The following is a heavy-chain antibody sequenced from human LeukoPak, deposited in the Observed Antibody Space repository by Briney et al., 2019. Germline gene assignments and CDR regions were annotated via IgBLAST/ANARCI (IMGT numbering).Heavy chain of an antibody. CDR2: IYYSGST. J-gene: IGHJ4*02. CDR1: GGSISSYY. D-gene: IGHD6-19*01. Sequence: SEALSLTCTVSGGSISSYYWSWIRQPPGKGLEWIGYIYYSGSTNYSPSLKSRVTISVDTSKNQFSLKLSSVTAADTAVYYCAREYSSGWYGFDYWGQGTLVTVSS. V-gene: IGHV4-59*01. CDR3: AREYSSGWYGFDY.